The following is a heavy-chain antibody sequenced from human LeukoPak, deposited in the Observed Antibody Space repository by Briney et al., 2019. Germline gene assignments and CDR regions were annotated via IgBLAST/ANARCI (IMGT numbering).Heavy chain of an antibody. D-gene: IGHD4-17*01. CDR3: ARVQTGDYEEDLYYFDY. CDR2: ISAYNGNT. J-gene: IGHJ4*02. Sequence: AASAQVSCKASGYTFTSYGISWVRQAPGQGLEWMGWISAYNGNTNYAQKPQGRVTMTTDTSTSTAYMELRSLRSDDTAVYYCARVQTGDYEEDLYYFDYWGQGTLVTVSS. CDR1: GYTFTSYG. V-gene: IGHV1-18*01.